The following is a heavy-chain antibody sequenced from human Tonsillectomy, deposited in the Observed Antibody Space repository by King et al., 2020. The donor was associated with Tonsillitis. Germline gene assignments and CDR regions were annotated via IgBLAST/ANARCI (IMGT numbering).Heavy chain of an antibody. CDR3: AGAQTLRLSGLSAFEI. CDR1: DSSISSGGYY. Sequence: VQLQESGPGLVKPSQTLSLTCTVSDSSISSGGYYWSWIRQPAGKGLEWIGRIYTSGSTNYNPSLKSRVTMSVDTSKNQFSLKLGSVTAADTAVYYCAGAQTLRLSGLSAFEIWGQGTMVTVSS. V-gene: IGHV4-61*02. D-gene: IGHD2/OR15-2a*01. J-gene: IGHJ3*02. CDR2: IYTSGST.